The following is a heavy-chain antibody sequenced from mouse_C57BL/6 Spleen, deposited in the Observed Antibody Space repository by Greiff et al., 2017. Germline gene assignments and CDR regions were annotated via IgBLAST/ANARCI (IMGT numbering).Heavy chain of an antibody. D-gene: IGHD2-4*01. CDR2: IWSGGST. V-gene: IGHV2-2*01. J-gene: IGHJ4*01. Sequence: QVHVKQSGPGLVQPSQSLSITCTVSGFSLTSYGVHWVRQSPGKGLEWLGVIWSGGSTDYNAAFISRLSISKDNSKSQVFFKMNSLQADDTAIYYCASRGSDYDDAMDYWGQGTSVTVSS. CDR3: ASRGSDYDDAMDY. CDR1: GFSLTSYG.